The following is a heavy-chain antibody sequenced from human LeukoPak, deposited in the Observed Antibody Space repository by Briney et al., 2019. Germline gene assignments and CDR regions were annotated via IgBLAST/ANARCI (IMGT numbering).Heavy chain of an antibody. J-gene: IGHJ4*02. Sequence: PGGSLRLSCAASGFTFDDYAMHWVRQAPGKGLEWVSGISWNSGSIGYADSVKGRFTISRDNAKNSLYLQMNSLRAEDTALYYCAKDSKYRFGELSIDYWGQGTLVTVSS. V-gene: IGHV3-9*01. D-gene: IGHD3-10*01. CDR3: AKDSKYRFGELSIDY. CDR1: GFTFDDYA. CDR2: ISWNSGSI.